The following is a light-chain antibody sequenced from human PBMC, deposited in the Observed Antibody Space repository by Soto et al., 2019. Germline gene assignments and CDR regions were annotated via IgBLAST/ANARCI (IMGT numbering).Light chain of an antibody. V-gene: IGKV1-39*01. Sequence: IQMTQSPSSLSASVGDRVTITCRARQSIRTSLNWYQQKPGKAPKLLIYGGFSLQSGAPSRFSSSGSGTDFTLTISSLQPEDFAVYYCQQSYSTPPTFGQGTKVEIK. CDR2: GGF. CDR3: QQSYSTPPT. J-gene: IGKJ2*01. CDR1: QSIRTS.